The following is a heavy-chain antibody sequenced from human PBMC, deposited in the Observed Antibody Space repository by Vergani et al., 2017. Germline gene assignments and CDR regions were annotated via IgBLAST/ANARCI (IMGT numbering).Heavy chain of an antibody. CDR3: ARRGYGSGSYYKIGYYYMDV. CDR1: GGSFSGYY. V-gene: IGHV4-34*01. Sequence: QVQLQQWGAGLLKPSETLSLTCAVYGGSFSGYYWSWIRQPPGKGLEWIGEINHSGSTNYNPSLKSRVTISVDTSKNQFYLKLSSVTAADTAVYYCARRGYGSGSYYKIGYYYMDVWGKGTTVTVSS. CDR2: INHSGST. J-gene: IGHJ6*03. D-gene: IGHD3-10*01.